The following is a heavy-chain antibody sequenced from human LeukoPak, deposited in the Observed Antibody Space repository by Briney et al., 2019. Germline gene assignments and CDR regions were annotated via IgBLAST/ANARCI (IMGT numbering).Heavy chain of an antibody. CDR3: ATVGKRHSDAFDI. CDR1: GGSISSGGYY. Sequence: SETLSLTCTVSGGSISSGGYYWSWIRQHPGKGLEWIGNIYYSGSTNYNPSLKSRVTISVDTSKNQFSLKLSSVTAADTAVYYCATVGKRHSDAFDIWGQGTMVTVSS. CDR2: IYYSGST. D-gene: IGHD1-1*01. V-gene: IGHV4-61*08. J-gene: IGHJ3*02.